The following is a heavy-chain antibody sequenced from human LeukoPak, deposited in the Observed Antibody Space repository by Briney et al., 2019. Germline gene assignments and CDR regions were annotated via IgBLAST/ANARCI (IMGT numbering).Heavy chain of an antibody. V-gene: IGHV3-23*01. Sequence: GGSLRLSCAASGFTVSSYGMTWVRQAPGKGLEWVSAFSATDGSAQYAESVKGRFTISRDNSKDSLYLQMNSLRDEDTAVYYCAKARIASAGTGAFDVWGRGTMVTVSS. J-gene: IGHJ3*01. D-gene: IGHD6-13*01. CDR1: GFTVSSYG. CDR3: AKARIASAGTGAFDV. CDR2: FSATDGSA.